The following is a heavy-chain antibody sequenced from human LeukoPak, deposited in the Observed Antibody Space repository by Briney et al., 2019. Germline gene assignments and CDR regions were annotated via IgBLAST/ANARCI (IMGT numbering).Heavy chain of an antibody. V-gene: IGHV3-30*04. Sequence: GGSLRLSCAASGFTFSTYAMHWVRQAPGKGLEWVAAISYDGRNKYYADSVKGRFTISRDNSKNTLYLQMNSLRPEDTAVYYCARDLYGDYPHEGDYWGQGTLVTVSS. D-gene: IGHD4-17*01. CDR3: ARDLYGDYPHEGDY. CDR1: GFTFSTYA. CDR2: ISYDGRNK. J-gene: IGHJ4*02.